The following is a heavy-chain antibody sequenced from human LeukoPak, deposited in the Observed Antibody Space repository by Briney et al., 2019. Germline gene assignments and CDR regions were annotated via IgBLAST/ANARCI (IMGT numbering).Heavy chain of an antibody. CDR2: IKQDGSEK. CDR3: ARGEFAWIQGSYGMNV. Sequence: GGSLRLSCAASGFTLSNHWMTWVRQAPGKGLECVAIIKQDGSEKYYVDSVKGRFTISRDNAKNALYLQMNSLRAEDTALYYCARGEFAWIQGSYGMNVWGQGTTVTVSS. CDR1: GFTLSNHW. V-gene: IGHV3-7*01. J-gene: IGHJ6*02. D-gene: IGHD5-18*01.